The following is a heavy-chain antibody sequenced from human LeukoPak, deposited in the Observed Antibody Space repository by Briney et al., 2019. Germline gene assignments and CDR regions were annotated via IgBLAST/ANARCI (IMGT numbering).Heavy chain of an antibody. D-gene: IGHD2-15*01. Sequence: SETLSLTCVVSGGSVSGYYWGWIRQPPGRGLEWIGYVYYGGSTNYNPSFKSRITISVDTSRNQFSLQLSSVTAADTAVYYCARIHRYCSGGACYVLDNWGQGTLVAVSS. CDR3: ARIHRYCSGGACYVLDN. J-gene: IGHJ4*02. V-gene: IGHV4-59*02. CDR1: GGSVSGYY. CDR2: VYYGGST.